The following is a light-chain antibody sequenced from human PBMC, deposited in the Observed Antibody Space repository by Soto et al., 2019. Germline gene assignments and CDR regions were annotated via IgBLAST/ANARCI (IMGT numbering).Light chain of an antibody. CDR3: QSYKEYST. CDR2: EAS. J-gene: IGKJ1*01. CDR1: QTISSW. Sequence: DIQMTQSPSTLSASVGDRVTITCRASQTISSWLAWYQQKPGKAPKLLIYEASSSEVGVPPRFSGSGFGTEFTLTISSLQPDDFATYYCQSYKEYSTFGQGTRLEIK. V-gene: IGKV1-5*03.